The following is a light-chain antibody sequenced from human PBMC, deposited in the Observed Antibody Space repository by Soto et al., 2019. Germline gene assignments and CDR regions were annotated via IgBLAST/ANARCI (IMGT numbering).Light chain of an antibody. Sequence: QSVLAQPPSVSGAPGQRVTISCTGGSSIIVAGYDVHWYQQLPGAAPKLLIYGNSNRPSGVPDRFSGSKSGTSASLAITGLQAEDEADNCCQSYDSSLSAYVFGTGTKVTV. CDR2: GNS. J-gene: IGLJ1*01. CDR3: QSYDSSLSAYV. CDR1: SSIIVAGYD. V-gene: IGLV1-40*01.